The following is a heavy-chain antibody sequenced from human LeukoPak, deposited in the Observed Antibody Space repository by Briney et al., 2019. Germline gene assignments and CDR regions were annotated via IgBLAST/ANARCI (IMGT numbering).Heavy chain of an antibody. D-gene: IGHD4-17*01. V-gene: IGHV3-23*01. CDR1: GFTFSSYA. Sequence: PGGSLRLSCAASGFTFSSYAMSWVRQAPGKGLEWVSAISGSGGSTYYADSVKGRFTISRDNSKYTLYLQMNSLRAEDTAVYYCAKDREVSMTTVTTGYWGQGTLVTVSS. CDR3: AKDREVSMTTVTTGY. CDR2: ISGSGGST. J-gene: IGHJ4*02.